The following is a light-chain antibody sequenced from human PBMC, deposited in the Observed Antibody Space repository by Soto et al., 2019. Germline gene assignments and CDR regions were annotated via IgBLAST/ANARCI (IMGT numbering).Light chain of an antibody. CDR2: GAS. CDR3: QQSNNWPYT. J-gene: IGKJ2*01. V-gene: IGKV3-15*01. Sequence: EIVMTQSPATLSVSPGERATLSCRASQSVSHNLAWYQHNPGQAPRLLFYGASTRATGIPARFSGSGSGTDFTLTISSLQSEDFAVYYCQQSNNWPYTFGQGTKLEIK. CDR1: QSVSHN.